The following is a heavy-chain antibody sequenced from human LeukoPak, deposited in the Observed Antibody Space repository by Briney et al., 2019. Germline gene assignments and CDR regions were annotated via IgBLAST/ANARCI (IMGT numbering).Heavy chain of an antibody. CDR2: ISNSGST. Sequence: MASETLSLTCTVSGGSISSYYWSWIRQPPGKGLEWIGYISNSGSTNYNPSLKSRVTISVDTSKNQFSLKLSSVTAADTAVYYCARYYYESSGYWVLDYWGQGTLVTVSS. CDR3: ARYYYESSGYWVLDY. J-gene: IGHJ4*02. CDR1: GGSISSYY. V-gene: IGHV4-59*01. D-gene: IGHD3-22*01.